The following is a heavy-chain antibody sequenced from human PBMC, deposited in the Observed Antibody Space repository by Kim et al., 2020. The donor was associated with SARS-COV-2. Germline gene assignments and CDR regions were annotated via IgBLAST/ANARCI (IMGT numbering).Heavy chain of an antibody. J-gene: IGHJ4*02. CDR3: ARASQRWTPDY. CDR1: GYSFSVYY. V-gene: IGHV1-2*04. Sequence: ASVKVSCKASGYSFSVYYIHWVRQAPGQGLEWMGWIHPNTGATRYAQKFQDWVTMTRDTSISTVYMEVNWLKIDDTAVFYCARASQRWTPDYWGQGTLVTVSA. CDR2: IHPNTGAT.